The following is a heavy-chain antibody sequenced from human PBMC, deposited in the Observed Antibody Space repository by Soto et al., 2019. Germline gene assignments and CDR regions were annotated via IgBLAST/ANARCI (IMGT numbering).Heavy chain of an antibody. CDR1: GFTFSTHA. J-gene: IGHJ4*02. CDR2: VSFDGSNK. V-gene: IGHV3-30-3*01. D-gene: IGHD1-20*01. Sequence: GGSLRLSCAASGFTFSTHAMHWVRQAPGKGLECVAIVSFDGSNKYYADSVKGRFTISRDNSKNTLYLQMSGLTPEDTAVYYCARDQIGITTTGGGRIDHWGQGTLVTVSS. CDR3: ARDQIGITTTGGGRIDH.